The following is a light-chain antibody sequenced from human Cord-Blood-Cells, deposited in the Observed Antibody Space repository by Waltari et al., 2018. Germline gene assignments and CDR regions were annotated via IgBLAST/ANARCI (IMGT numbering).Light chain of an antibody. CDR2: AAS. J-gene: IGKJ4*01. CDR1: QGISNY. V-gene: IGKV1-33*01. Sequence: DIQMTQSPSSLSASVGDRVTITCQASQGISNYLNWYQQKPGKAPKLLIYAASNLQRGVPSRFSGSGSGTDFTLTISSLQPEDIATYYCQQNDNTSLTFGQGTKVEIK. CDR3: QQNDNTSLT.